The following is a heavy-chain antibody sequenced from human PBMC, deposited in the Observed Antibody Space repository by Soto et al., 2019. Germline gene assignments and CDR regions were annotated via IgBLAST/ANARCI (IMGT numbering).Heavy chain of an antibody. J-gene: IGHJ5*02. V-gene: IGHV1-2*04. Sequence: FTGYYMHWVRQAPGQGLEWMGWINPNSGGTNYAQKFQGWVTMTRDTSISTAYMELSRLRSDDTAVYYCARDPSGIVVVTPSWSLLDPWGQGTLVTVSS. CDR3: ARDPSGIVVVTPSWSLLDP. D-gene: IGHD3-22*01. CDR2: INPNSGGT. CDR1: FTGYY.